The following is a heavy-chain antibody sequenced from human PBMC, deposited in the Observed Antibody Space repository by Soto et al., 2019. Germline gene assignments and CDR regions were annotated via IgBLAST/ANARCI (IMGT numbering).Heavy chain of an antibody. Sequence: PGESLKISSISGSGFKKYYADSVKGRFTISRDNSKSTVYLELNNLSAEDTAVYHCAKNQGVELVPLATVDWFDPWGQGSVVTVSS. J-gene: IGHJ5*02. D-gene: IGHD1-26*01. V-gene: IGHV3-23*01. CDR3: AKNQGVELVPLATVDWFDP. CDR2: ISGSGFKK.